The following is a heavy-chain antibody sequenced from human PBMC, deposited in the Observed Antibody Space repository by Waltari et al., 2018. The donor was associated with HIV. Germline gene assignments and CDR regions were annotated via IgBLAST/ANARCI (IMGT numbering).Heavy chain of an antibody. J-gene: IGHJ2*01. Sequence: QVQLQESGPGLVKPSQTLSLTCPVSGGSITSGSHYWIWIRQPAGKGLEWIGRVYLSGSANYNPSLRSRVTMSLDTSKNQFSLKLSSVTAADTAVYYCARGLDILTGYYHWFSDLWGRGTLVTVSS. D-gene: IGHD3-9*01. CDR3: ARGLDILTGYYHWFSDL. V-gene: IGHV4-61*02. CDR1: GGSITSGSHY. CDR2: VYLSGSA.